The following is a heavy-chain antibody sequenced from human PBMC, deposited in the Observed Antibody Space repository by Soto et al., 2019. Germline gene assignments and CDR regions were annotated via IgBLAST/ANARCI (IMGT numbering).Heavy chain of an antibody. CDR1: GFTFSSYG. Sequence: QVQLVESGGGVVQPGRSLRLSCAASGFTFSSYGMHWVRQAPGKGLEWVAVISYDGSNKYYADSVKGRFTISRDNSKNTLYLQRNSLRAEDTAVYYCAKDPGDGGYDWVSFDYWGQGTLVTVSS. CDR3: AKDPGDGGYDWVSFDY. CDR2: ISYDGSNK. D-gene: IGHD5-12*01. V-gene: IGHV3-30*18. J-gene: IGHJ4*02.